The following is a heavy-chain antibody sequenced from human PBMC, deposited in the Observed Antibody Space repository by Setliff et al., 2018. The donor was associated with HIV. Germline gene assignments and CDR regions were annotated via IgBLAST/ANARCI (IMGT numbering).Heavy chain of an antibody. CDR2: MNHRGVI. CDR3: FLFYDDRSGFYWD. J-gene: IGHJ4*02. D-gene: IGHD3-22*01. V-gene: IGHV4-34*01. CDR1: GGSISSHY. Sequence: PSETLSLTCTVSGGSISSHYWTWIRQPPGKGLEFIGEMNHRGVIKYLSSLKSRVTMAVDTSKKQFSLKLKSVTAADTAVYYCFLFYDDRSGFYWDWGQGTPVTVSS.